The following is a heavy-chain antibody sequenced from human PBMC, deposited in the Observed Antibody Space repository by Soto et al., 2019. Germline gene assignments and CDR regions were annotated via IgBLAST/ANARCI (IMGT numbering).Heavy chain of an antibody. V-gene: IGHV4-39*01. D-gene: IGHD6-13*01. CDR3: ARRRRDDGGTAMDV. CDR2: IYYSGST. J-gene: IGHJ6*02. Sequence: QLQLQESGPGLVKPSETLSLTCTVSGGSISSSSYYWGWIRQPPGKGLEWIGSIYYSGSTYYNPSLKSRVTISVDTSKNQFSLKLSSVTAADTAVYYCARRRRDDGGTAMDVWGQGTTVTVSS. CDR1: GGSISSSSYY.